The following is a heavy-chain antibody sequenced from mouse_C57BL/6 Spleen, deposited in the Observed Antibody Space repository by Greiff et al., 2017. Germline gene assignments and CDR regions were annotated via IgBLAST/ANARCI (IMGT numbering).Heavy chain of an antibody. Sequence: VQLQQSGAELVKPGASVKLSCTASGFNIKDYYMHWVKQRTEQGLEWIGRIDPEDGETKYAPKFQGKATITADTSSNTAYLQLSSLTSAYTAVYYCARNDGSSLDYCDYWGQGTTLTVAS. CDR2: IDPEDGET. CDR3: ARNDGSSLDYCDY. V-gene: IGHV14-2*01. CDR1: GFNIKDYY. D-gene: IGHD1-1*01. J-gene: IGHJ2*01.